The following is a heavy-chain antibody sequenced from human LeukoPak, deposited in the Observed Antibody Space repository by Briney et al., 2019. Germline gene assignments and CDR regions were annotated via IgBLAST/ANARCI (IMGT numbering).Heavy chain of an antibody. J-gene: IGHJ4*02. D-gene: IGHD3-9*01. CDR3: AKGSRYFDWSPNPFDY. V-gene: IGHV3-23*01. Sequence: GGSLRPSCAASGFTFDDYGMSWVRQAPGKGLEWVSAISGSGGSTYYADSVKGRFTISRDNSKNTLYLQMNSLRAEDTAVYYCAKGSRYFDWSPNPFDYWGQGTLVTVSS. CDR2: ISGSGGST. CDR1: GFTFDDYG.